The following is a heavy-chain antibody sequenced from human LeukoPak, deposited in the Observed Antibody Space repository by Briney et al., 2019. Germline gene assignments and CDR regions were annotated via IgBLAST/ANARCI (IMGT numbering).Heavy chain of an antibody. Sequence: GASVKVSCKASGYTFTSYGISWVRQAPGQGLEWMGWMNPNSGNTGYAQKFQGRVTMTRNTSISTAYMELSSLRSEDTAVYYCARGRVHYWFDPWGQGTLVTVSS. V-gene: IGHV1-8*02. CDR2: MNPNSGNT. CDR3: ARGRVHYWFDP. D-gene: IGHD3-10*01. CDR1: GYTFTSYG. J-gene: IGHJ5*02.